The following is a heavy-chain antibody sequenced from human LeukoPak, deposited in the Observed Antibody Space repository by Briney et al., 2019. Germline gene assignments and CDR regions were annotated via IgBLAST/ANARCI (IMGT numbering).Heavy chain of an antibody. CDR2: IYYSGST. D-gene: IGHD2-21*02. CDR3: ARAVTPQPFFDY. J-gene: IGHJ4*02. Sequence: PSETLSLTCSVSGGSINSYYWSWIRQPPGKGPEWIGYIYYSGSTNYNPSLKSRVTISVDTSKNQFSLRLSSVTAADTAVYYCARAVTPQPFFDYWGQGTLVTVSS. CDR1: GGSINSYY. V-gene: IGHV4-59*01.